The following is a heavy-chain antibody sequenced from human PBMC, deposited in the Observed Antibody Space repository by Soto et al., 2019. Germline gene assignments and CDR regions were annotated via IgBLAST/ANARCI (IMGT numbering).Heavy chain of an antibody. V-gene: IGHV4-39*01. J-gene: IGHJ6*03. Sequence: PSETLSLTCTVSGGSISSSSYYWGWIRQPPGKGLEWIGSIYYSGSTYYNPSLKSRVTISVDTSKNQFSLKLSSVTAADTAVYYCARPALSGYYYYYMEVWGKGITVTVSS. CDR1: GGSISSSSYY. CDR2: IYYSGST. D-gene: IGHD3-10*01. CDR3: ARPALSGYYYYYMEV.